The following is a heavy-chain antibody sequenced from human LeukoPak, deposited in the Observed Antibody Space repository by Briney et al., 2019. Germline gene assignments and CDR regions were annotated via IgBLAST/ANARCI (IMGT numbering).Heavy chain of an antibody. V-gene: IGHV3-21*01. CDR1: GFTFSSYS. Sequence: PGXSLRLSCAASGFTFSSYSMNWVRQAPGKGLEWFSSISSSSSYIYYPASVTCRFTISRDNAKNSLYLQMNSLRAEDTAVYYCARAGEPIDAFDIWGQGTMVTVSS. CDR3: ARAGEPIDAFDI. D-gene: IGHD7-27*01. CDR2: ISSSSSYI. J-gene: IGHJ3*02.